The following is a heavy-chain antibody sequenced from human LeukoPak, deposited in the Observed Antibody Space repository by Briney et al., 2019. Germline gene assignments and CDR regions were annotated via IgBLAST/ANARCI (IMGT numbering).Heavy chain of an antibody. Sequence: GGPPRLSCAASGFTFSSYWMSWVRQAPGKGLEWVASIKRDGSETYYVDSVKGRFTISRDNAKNSLYLQMNSLRAEDTAVYYCARDLPLDYGDYEGAWFDPWGQGTLVTVSS. V-gene: IGHV3-7*01. CDR1: GFTFSSYW. CDR3: ARDLPLDYGDYEGAWFDP. D-gene: IGHD4-17*01. CDR2: IKRDGSET. J-gene: IGHJ5*02.